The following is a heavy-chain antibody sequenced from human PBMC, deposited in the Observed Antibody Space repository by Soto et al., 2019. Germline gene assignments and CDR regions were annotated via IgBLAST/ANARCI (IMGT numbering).Heavy chain of an antibody. V-gene: IGHV3-53*01. D-gene: IGHD4-17*01. CDR3: ARDVTVTTLDYYYGMDV. J-gene: IGHJ6*02. CDR1: GFTVSSNY. CDR2: IYSGGST. Sequence: VGSLRLSCAASGFTVSSNYMSWVRQAPGKGLEWVSVIYSGGSTYYADSVKGRFTISRDNAKNSLYLQMNSLRAEDTAVYYCARDVTVTTLDYYYGMDVWGQGTTVTVSS.